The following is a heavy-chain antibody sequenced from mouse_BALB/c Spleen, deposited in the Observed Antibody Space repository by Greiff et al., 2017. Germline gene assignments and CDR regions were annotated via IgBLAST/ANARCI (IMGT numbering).Heavy chain of an antibody. CDR1: GYTFTSYW. Sequence: QVQLQQPGAELVKPGASVKLSCKASGYTFTSYWMHWVKQRPGQGLEWIGEINPSNGRTNYNEKFKSKATLTVDKSSSTAYMQLSSLTSEDSAVYYCAAYDGYYVGYWGQGTTLTVSS. CDR2: INPSNGRT. CDR3: AAYDGYYVGY. D-gene: IGHD2-3*01. J-gene: IGHJ2*01. V-gene: IGHV1S81*02.